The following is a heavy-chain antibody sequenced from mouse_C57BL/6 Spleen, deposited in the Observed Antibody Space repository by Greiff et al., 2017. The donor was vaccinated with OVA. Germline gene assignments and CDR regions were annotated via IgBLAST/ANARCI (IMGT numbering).Heavy chain of an antibody. CDR1: GFTFSDYY. V-gene: IGHV5-16*01. CDR2: INYDGSST. CDR3: ARGGLDYYAMDY. Sequence: EVMLVESEGGLVQPGSSMKLSCTASGFTFSDYYMAWVRQVPEKGLEWVANINYDGSSTYYLDSLKSRFIISRDNAKNILYLQMSSLKSEDTATYYCARGGLDYYAMDYGGQGPSVTVSS. D-gene: IGHD3-1*01. J-gene: IGHJ4*01.